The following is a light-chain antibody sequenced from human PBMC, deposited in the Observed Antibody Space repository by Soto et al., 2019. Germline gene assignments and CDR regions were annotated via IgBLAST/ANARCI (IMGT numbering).Light chain of an antibody. J-gene: IGKJ1*01. CDR2: AAS. Sequence: DIQMTRPPSSLSASVGDRATIISGASQSISSYLHWYHQKPGKAPNPLIYAASNLQSGVPSRFSASGSGTDFTLTLNSLQPEDFATYYCQQGYSTPWTFGQGTKVEIK. CDR1: QSISSY. CDR3: QQGYSTPWT. V-gene: IGKV1-39*01.